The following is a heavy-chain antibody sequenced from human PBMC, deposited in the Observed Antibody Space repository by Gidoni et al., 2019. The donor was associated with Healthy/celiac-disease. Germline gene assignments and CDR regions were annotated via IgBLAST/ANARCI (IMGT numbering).Heavy chain of an antibody. CDR3: AKVGRYFDCLLFTLDY. CDR2: ISGGGGRT. Sequence: EVQLLESGGGSVQPGGALGLSCAASGFTLSSHDRRWFRQAPAKGLEWVLAISGGGGRTSYAASFKVRFTFSIDNSTTALYLQMNSLRAEVTAVYYCAKVGRYFDCLLFTLDYCGQGTLVTVSS. V-gene: IGHV3-23*01. CDR1: GFTLSSHD. J-gene: IGHJ4*02. D-gene: IGHD3-9*01.